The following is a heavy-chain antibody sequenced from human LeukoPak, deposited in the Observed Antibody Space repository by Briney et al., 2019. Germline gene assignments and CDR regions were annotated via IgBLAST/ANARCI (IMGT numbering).Heavy chain of an antibody. D-gene: IGHD3-22*01. CDR2: IKSKTDGGTT. V-gene: IGHV3-15*01. CDR1: GFTFNNAW. CDR3: TIHVYDSSGYFD. Sequence: GGSLRLSCAASGFTFNNAWMSWVRQAPGKGLEWVGRIKSKTDGGTTDYAAPVKGRFTISRDDSKNTLYLQMNSLKTEDTAVYYCTIHVYDSSGYFDWGQGTLVTVSS. J-gene: IGHJ4*02.